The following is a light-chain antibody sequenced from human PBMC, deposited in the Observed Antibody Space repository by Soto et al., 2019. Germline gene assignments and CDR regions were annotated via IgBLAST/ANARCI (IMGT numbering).Light chain of an antibody. CDR3: SSFTSTSTRL. V-gene: IGLV2-14*01. CDR1: SSDIGSYDY. CDR2: EVT. Sequence: QSVLTQPASVSGSPGQSITISCTGTSSDIGSYDYVSWYQQHPGKAPNLIIYEVTDRPSGVSNRFSGYKSGNTASLTISGLQAEDEADYYCSSFTSTSTRLFGSGTKVTVL. J-gene: IGLJ1*01.